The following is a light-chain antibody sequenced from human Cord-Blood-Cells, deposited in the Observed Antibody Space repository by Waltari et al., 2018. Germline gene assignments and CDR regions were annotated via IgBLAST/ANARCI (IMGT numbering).Light chain of an antibody. CDR3: QQYNNWPPFT. CDR1: QSVSSN. Sequence: EIVMTQSPATLSVSPGERATLSCRASQSVSSNLAGYQQKPGQAPRLLIYGASTRATGIPARCSGSGSGTEFTLTISSLQSEDFAVYYCQQYNNWPPFTFGPGTKVDIK. CDR2: GAS. J-gene: IGKJ3*01. V-gene: IGKV3-15*01.